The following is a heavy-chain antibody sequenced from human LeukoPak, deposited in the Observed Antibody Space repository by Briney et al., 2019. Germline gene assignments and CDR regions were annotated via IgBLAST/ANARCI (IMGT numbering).Heavy chain of an antibody. CDR3: ARDQYGGTMIVVVTPPGY. V-gene: IGHV3-48*01. D-gene: IGHD3-22*01. Sequence: STIYYADSVKGRFTISRDNAKNSLYLQMNSLRAEDTAVYYCARDQYGGTMIVVVTPPGYWGQGTLVTVSS. CDR2: STI. J-gene: IGHJ4*02.